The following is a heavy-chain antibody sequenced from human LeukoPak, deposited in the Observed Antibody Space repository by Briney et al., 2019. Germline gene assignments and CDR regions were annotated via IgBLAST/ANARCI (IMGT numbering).Heavy chain of an antibody. J-gene: IGHJ4*02. CDR1: GGTFSSYA. V-gene: IGHV1-69*01. CDR3: ARDRIGGSPVGY. D-gene: IGHD2-15*01. Sequence: ASVKVSCKASGGTFSSYAISWVRQASGQGLEWMGGIIPIFGTANYAQKFQGRVTITADESTSTAYMELSSLRSEDTAVYYCARDRIGGSPVGYWGQGTLVTVSS. CDR2: IIPIFGTA.